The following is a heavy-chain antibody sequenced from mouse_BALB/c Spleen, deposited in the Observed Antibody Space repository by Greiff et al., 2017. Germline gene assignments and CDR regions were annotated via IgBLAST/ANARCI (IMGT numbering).Heavy chain of an antibody. J-gene: IGHJ1*01. D-gene: IGHD1-1*01. CDR1: GFTFSDYY. Sequence: EVQVVESGGGLVKPGGSLKLSCAASGFTFSDYYMYWVRQTPEKRLEWVATISDGGSYTYYPDSVKGRFTISRDNAKNNLYLQMSSLKSEDTAMYYCARDYYGSSPYWYFDVWGAGTTVTVSS. CDR2: ISDGGSYT. CDR3: ARDYYGSSPYWYFDV. V-gene: IGHV5-4*02.